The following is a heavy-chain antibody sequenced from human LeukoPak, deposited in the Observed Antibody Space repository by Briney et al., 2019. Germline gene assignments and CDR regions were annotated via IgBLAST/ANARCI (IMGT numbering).Heavy chain of an antibody. CDR1: GFTFSSYA. D-gene: IGHD2-15*01. Sequence: LTGGSLRLSCAASGFTFSSYAMSWVRQAPGKGLEWVSTISGSGGSTYYADSVKGRFTFSRDNSKNTLYLQMNSLRADDTAVYYCAKDGYCSAGSCFSANDAFDIWGQGTMVTVSS. V-gene: IGHV3-23*01. CDR2: ISGSGGST. CDR3: AKDGYCSAGSCFSANDAFDI. J-gene: IGHJ3*02.